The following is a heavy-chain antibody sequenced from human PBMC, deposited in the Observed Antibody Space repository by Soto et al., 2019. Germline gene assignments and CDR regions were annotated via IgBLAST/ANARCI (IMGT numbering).Heavy chain of an antibody. CDR3: ARALPVAKGGFDP. D-gene: IGHD2-2*01. CDR1: GFTASNTY. V-gene: IGHV3-53*01. Sequence: GGSLRLSYAASGFTASNTYMTWVRQPPGKGLECVSVIYTAGGTNYADSVKGRFIISRDNSKNTLYLQMNSLRAEDTAVYYCARALPVAKGGFDPWGQGTLVTVSS. CDR2: IYTAGGT. J-gene: IGHJ5*02.